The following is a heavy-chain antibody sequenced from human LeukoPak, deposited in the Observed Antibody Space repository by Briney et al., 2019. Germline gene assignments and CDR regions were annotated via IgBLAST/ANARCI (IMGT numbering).Heavy chain of an antibody. CDR2: ISAYNGNT. CDR3: ARLVVPARYYYYYMDV. CDR1: GYTFTSYG. Sequence: GASVKVSCKASGYTFTSYGISWVRQAPGQGLEGMGWISAYNGNTNYAQKLQGRVTMTTDTSTSTAYMELRSLRSDDTAVYYCARLVVPARYYYYYMDVWGKGTTVTVS. V-gene: IGHV1-18*01. J-gene: IGHJ6*03. D-gene: IGHD2-2*01.